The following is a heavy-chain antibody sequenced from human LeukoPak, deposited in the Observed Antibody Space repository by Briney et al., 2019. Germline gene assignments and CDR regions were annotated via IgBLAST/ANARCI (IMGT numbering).Heavy chain of an antibody. V-gene: IGHV4-59*12. J-gene: IGHJ4*02. CDR1: GGSISSYY. CDR3: ARAVEEMATITHFDY. Sequence: SETLSLTCTVSGGSISSYYWSWIRQPPGKGLEWIGYIYYSGSTNYNPSLKSRVTISVDTSKNQFSLKLSSVTAADTAVYYCARAVEEMATITHFDYWGQGTLVTVSS. D-gene: IGHD5-24*01. CDR2: IYYSGST.